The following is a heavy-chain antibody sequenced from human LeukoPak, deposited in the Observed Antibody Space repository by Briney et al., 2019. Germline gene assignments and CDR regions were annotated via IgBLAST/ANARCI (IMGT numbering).Heavy chain of an antibody. CDR3: AKVIRVGIGKYYFDY. Sequence: GGSLRLSCAASAFTFRSYAMSWVRQAGGKGLEWVSAIRGSGGNTYSADSVKGRFTISRDNAKNTLYLQMNSLRAEDTAIYYCAKVIRVGIGKYYFDYWGQGTLVTVSS. V-gene: IGHV3-23*01. CDR2: IRGSGGNT. D-gene: IGHD2-15*01. J-gene: IGHJ4*02. CDR1: AFTFRSYA.